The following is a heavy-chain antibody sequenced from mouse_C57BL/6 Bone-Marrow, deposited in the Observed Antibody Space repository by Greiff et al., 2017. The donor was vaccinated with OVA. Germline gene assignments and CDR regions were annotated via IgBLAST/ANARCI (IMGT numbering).Heavy chain of an antibody. CDR1: GYSFTSYY. V-gene: IGHV1-66*01. J-gene: IGHJ2*01. CDR3: ARDIITTVVFDY. D-gene: IGHD1-1*01. CDR2: IYPGSGNT. Sequence: VHLVESGPELVKPGASVKISCKASGYSFTSYYIHWVKQRPGQGLEWIGWIYPGSGNTKYNEKFKGKATLTADTSSSTAYMQLSSLTSEDSAVYYCARDIITTVVFDYWGQGTTLTVSS.